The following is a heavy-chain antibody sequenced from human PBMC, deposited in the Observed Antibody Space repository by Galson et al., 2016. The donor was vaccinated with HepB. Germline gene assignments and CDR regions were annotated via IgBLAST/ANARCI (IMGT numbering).Heavy chain of an antibody. CDR3: ARPFFGSYEFRSLDLY. CDR2: ISNDGNIK. V-gene: IGHV3-30-3*01. D-gene: IGHD1-26*01. Sequence: RLSCAASGFTFSSYAMYWVRQAPGKGLEWLAVISNDGNIKYYAESVKGRFTISRDNSKNTLFLHMNSLRTEDTALYYCARPFFGSYEFRSLDLYWGQGTLVTVSS. CDR1: GFTFSSYA. J-gene: IGHJ4*02.